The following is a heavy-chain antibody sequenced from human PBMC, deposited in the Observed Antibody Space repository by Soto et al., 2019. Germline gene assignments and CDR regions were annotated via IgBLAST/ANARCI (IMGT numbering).Heavy chain of an antibody. CDR1: GFTFSNYA. V-gene: IGHV3-23*01. Sequence: GGSLRLSCAASGFTFSNYAMGWVRQAPGKGLEWVSAIGGSGGSTYHADFVKGRFTISRDNSKNTLYLQMNSLRVEDTAVYYCAKTDEAVAGTVCDYWGQGTLVTVSS. J-gene: IGHJ4*02. D-gene: IGHD6-19*01. CDR2: IGGSGGST. CDR3: AKTDEAVAGTVCDY.